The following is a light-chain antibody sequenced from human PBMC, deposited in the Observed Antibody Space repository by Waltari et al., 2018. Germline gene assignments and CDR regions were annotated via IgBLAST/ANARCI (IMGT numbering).Light chain of an antibody. Sequence: EIVMPQSPATLTVTPGESATLSCRCIQWVSSNLAWYQQKPGQAPRLLIYGASTRATGIPARFSGSGSGTEFTLTISSMQSEDFAVYYCQQYNNRPPGYTFGQGTKLEIK. CDR1: QWVSSN. CDR3: QQYNNRPPGYT. CDR2: GAS. J-gene: IGKJ2*01. V-gene: IGKV3-15*01.